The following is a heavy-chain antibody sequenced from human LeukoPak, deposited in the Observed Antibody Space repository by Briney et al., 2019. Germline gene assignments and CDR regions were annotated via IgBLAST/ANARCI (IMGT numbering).Heavy chain of an antibody. D-gene: IGHD6-19*01. V-gene: IGHV3-7*01. Sequence: GGSLRLSCAGSGFTFSDNLMSWFRLPPGKGLEWVANINKDGSEKYYVDSVKGRFSISRDNPKNSLYLQMNSLRAEDTAVYYCASGGGWVFDYWGLGTLVTVSS. J-gene: IGHJ4*02. CDR2: INKDGSEK. CDR3: ASGGGWVFDY. CDR1: GFTFSDNL.